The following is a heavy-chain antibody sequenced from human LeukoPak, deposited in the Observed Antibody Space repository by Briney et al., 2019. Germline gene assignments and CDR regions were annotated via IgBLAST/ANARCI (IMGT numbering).Heavy chain of an antibody. J-gene: IGHJ4*02. CDR1: GFTFSIYA. CDR2: IRGSVTNT. V-gene: IGHV3-23*01. D-gene: IGHD1-20*01. Sequence: PGGSLRLSCAASGFTFSIYAMTWVRQAPGKGLEWVSAIRGSVTNTYYADSVKGRFTISRDNSKNTLYLQMNSLRAEDTAVYYCAKAVARITGSLRGIFDYWGQGTLVTVSS. CDR3: AKAVARITGSLRGIFDY.